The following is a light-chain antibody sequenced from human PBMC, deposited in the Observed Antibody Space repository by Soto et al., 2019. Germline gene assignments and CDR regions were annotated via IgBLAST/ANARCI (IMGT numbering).Light chain of an antibody. CDR3: ASWDDSLNGYV. V-gene: IGLV1-44*01. CDR2: SNN. CDR1: SSNIGSNT. J-gene: IGLJ1*01. Sequence: QSVLTQPPSASGTPGQRVTISCSGSSSNIGSNTVNWYQQLPGRAPNLLIYSNNQRPSGVPDLFSGSKSGTSASLAISGLQSDDDADYYCASWDDSLNGYVFGTGTKVTVL.